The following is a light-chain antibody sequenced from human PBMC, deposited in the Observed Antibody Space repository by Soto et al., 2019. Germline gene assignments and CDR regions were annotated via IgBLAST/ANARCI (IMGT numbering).Light chain of an antibody. J-gene: IGKJ1*01. CDR3: QQYSTYTPRT. CDR1: QSISRW. V-gene: IGKV1-5*01. Sequence: DIQMTQSPATLSASVGDRVTITCRASQSISRWLTWYQQKPGKAPKLLIYAASSLQSGVPSRFSGSGSGTDFTLTISSLQPDDFATYYCQQYSTYTPRTFGQGTKVDIK. CDR2: AAS.